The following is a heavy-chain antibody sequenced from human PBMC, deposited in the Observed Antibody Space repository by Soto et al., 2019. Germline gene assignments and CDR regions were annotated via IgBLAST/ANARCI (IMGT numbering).Heavy chain of an antibody. CDR1: GFTVSSNY. CDR2: IYSGGST. D-gene: IGHD5-12*01. Sequence: PSETLRLSCAVSGFTVSSNYMSWVRQAPGKGLEWVSVIYSGGSTFYADSVKGRFTISRDNSKNTLYLQMNSLRAEDTAVYFCARWGVAAITGHYYYGMDVWGQGTTVTVSS. V-gene: IGHV3-53*01. CDR3: ARWGVAAITGHYYYGMDV. J-gene: IGHJ6*02.